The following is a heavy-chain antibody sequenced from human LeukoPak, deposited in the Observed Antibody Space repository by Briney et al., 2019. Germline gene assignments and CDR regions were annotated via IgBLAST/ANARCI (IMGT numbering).Heavy chain of an antibody. J-gene: IGHJ3*02. D-gene: IGHD6-13*01. CDR3: ARGGIAAAGTRAFDI. CDR2: IYHSGST. CDR1: GGSISSGGYS. Sequence: ASETLSLTCAVSGGSISSGGYSWSWIRQPPGKGLEWIGYIYHSGSTYYNPSLKSRVTISVDRSKNQFSLKLSSVTAADTAVCYCARGGIAAAGTRAFDIWGQGTMVTVSS. V-gene: IGHV4-30-2*01.